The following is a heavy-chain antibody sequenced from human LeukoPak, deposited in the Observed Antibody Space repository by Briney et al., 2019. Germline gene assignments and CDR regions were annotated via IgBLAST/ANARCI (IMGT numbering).Heavy chain of an antibody. CDR2: INPNSGGT. D-gene: IGHD6-19*01. J-gene: IGHJ5*02. CDR1: GYTFNGHY. V-gene: IGHV1-2*02. CDR3: ARGAGRYSSGKDWFDP. Sequence: GASVKVSCKASGYTFNGHYMHWVRQAPGQGLEWMGWINPNSGGTNYAQKFQGRVTMTRDTSISTAYMELSRLRSDDTAVYYCARGAGRYSSGKDWFDPWGQGTLVTVSS.